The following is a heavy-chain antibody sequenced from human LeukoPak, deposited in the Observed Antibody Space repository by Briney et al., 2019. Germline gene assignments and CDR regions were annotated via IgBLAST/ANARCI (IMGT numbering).Heavy chain of an antibody. J-gene: IGHJ6*02. CDR2: ISSSSSTI. CDR1: GFTFSSYS. Sequence: GGSLRLSCAASGFTFSSYSMNWVRQAPGKGLEWVSYISSSSSTIYYADSVKGRFTISRDNAKNSLYLQMNSLRAEDTAVYYCARDRDSSGWMSYYYGMDVWGQGTTVTVSS. CDR3: ARDRDSSGWMSYYYGMDV. V-gene: IGHV3-48*04. D-gene: IGHD6-19*01.